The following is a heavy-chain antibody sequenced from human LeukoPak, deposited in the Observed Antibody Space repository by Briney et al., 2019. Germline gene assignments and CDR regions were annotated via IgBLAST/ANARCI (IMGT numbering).Heavy chain of an antibody. Sequence: GGSLRLSCAASGFTLSNVWMNWVRQAPGKGLEWVGRIKSKTDGGTTDYAAPVKGRFTISRDESENMIYLEMNSLKIEDTAVYYCTTPRGIPNWGQGTLVTVSS. CDR1: GFTLSNVW. D-gene: IGHD2-21*01. J-gene: IGHJ4*02. CDR2: IKSKTDGGTT. CDR3: TTPRGIPN. V-gene: IGHV3-15*07.